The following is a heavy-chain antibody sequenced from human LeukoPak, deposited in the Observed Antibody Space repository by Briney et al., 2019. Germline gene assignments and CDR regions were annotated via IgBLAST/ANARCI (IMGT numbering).Heavy chain of an antibody. V-gene: IGHV1-2*02. CDR1: GYTFTGYY. Sequence: ASVKVSCKASGYTFTGYYMHWVRQAPGQGLEWMGWIDPNSGGTNYAQKFQGRVTMTRDTSISTAYTELSRLRSDDTAGYYCARAVVVVAATSIGYWGQGTLVTVSS. CDR2: IDPNSGGT. J-gene: IGHJ4*02. CDR3: ARAVVVVAATSIGY. D-gene: IGHD2-15*01.